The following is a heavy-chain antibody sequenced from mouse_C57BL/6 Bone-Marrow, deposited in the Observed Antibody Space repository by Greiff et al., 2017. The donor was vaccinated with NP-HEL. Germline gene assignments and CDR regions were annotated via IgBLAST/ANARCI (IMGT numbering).Heavy chain of an antibody. V-gene: IGHV1-81*01. CDR3: ARDYYGSSYGGWFAY. J-gene: IGHJ3*01. CDR1: GYTFTSYG. D-gene: IGHD1-1*01. CDR2: IYPRSGNT. Sequence: QVQLQQSGAELARPGASVKLSCKASGYTFTSYGISWVKQRTGQGLEWIGEIYPRSGNTYYNEKLKGKATLTADKSSSTAYMELRSLTSEDSAVYFCARDYYGSSYGGWFAYWGQGTLVTVSA.